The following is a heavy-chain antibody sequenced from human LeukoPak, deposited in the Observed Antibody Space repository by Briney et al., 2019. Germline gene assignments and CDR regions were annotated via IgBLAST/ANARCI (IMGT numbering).Heavy chain of an antibody. CDR3: AKDLLSYSSGWYIDY. D-gene: IGHD6-19*01. CDR1: GFTFSSYG. Sequence: PGGSLRLSCAASGFTFSSYGMHWVRQAPGKGLEWVAFIRYDGSNKYYADSVKGRFTISRDNSKNTLYLQMNSLRAEDTAVYYCAKDLLSYSSGWYIDYWGQGTLVTVSS. V-gene: IGHV3-30*02. J-gene: IGHJ4*02. CDR2: IRYDGSNK.